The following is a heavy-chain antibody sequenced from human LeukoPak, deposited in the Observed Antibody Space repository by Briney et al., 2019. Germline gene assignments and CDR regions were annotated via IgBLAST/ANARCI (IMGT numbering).Heavy chain of an antibody. D-gene: IGHD5-24*01. V-gene: IGHV4-39*07. CDR2: IYYRGST. J-gene: IGHJ4*02. CDR3: ARVREIELDY. CDR1: GGSLSSTTYY. Sequence: SETLSLTCTVSGGSLSSTTYYWGWIRQPPGKGLEWIGNIYYRGSTYYNPSLKSRVTISVDTSKNQFSLKLSSVTAADTAVYYCARVREIELDYWGQGTLVTVSS.